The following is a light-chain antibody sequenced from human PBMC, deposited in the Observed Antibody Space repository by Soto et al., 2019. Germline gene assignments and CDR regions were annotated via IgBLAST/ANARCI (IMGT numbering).Light chain of an antibody. CDR2: KAS. J-gene: IGKJ1*01. Sequence: DIQMTQSPSTLSASVGDRVTITCRASQSINNWLAWYQQKSGKAPNLLIYKASTLESGVPSRFSGSGSGTDFTLTISSLQPDDFATYYCQQYYGSSWTFGQGTKVEIK. V-gene: IGKV1-5*03. CDR3: QQYYGSSWT. CDR1: QSINNW.